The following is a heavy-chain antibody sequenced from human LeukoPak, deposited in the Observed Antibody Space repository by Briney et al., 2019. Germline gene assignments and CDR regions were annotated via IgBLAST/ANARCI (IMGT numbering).Heavy chain of an antibody. Sequence: PSETLSLTCTVSGDSISSRTYYWGWIRQPPGQGLEWIGSIYYSGSTFYNPSLKSRVTISVDTSKNQFSLKLSSVTAADTAVYYCARLVLTDCYMDVWGKGTTVTVSS. V-gene: IGHV4-39*01. CDR1: GDSISSRTYY. CDR2: IYYSGST. J-gene: IGHJ6*03. D-gene: IGHD4/OR15-4a*01. CDR3: ARLVLTDCYMDV.